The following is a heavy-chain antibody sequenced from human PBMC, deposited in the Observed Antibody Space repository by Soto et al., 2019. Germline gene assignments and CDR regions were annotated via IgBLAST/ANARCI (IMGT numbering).Heavy chain of an antibody. D-gene: IGHD3-22*01. J-gene: IGHJ5*02. CDR1: GFTFSSYS. Sequence: PGGSLRLSCAASGFTFSSYSMNWVRQAPGKGLERVSYISSSSSTIYYADSVKGRFTISRDNAKNSLYLQMNSLRDEDTAVYYCAREAPFPHDSSGHYLNWFDPWGQGTLVTVS. CDR3: AREAPFPHDSSGHYLNWFDP. CDR2: ISSSSSTI. V-gene: IGHV3-48*02.